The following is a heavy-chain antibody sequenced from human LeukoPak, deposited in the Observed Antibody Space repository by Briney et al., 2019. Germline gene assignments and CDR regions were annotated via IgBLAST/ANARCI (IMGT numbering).Heavy chain of an antibody. CDR1: GGTFSSYA. D-gene: IGHD3-22*01. V-gene: IGHV1-69*05. CDR3: ARRWAGDYDSSGYYYEAPVY. Sequence: SVKVSCKASGGTFSSYAISWVRQAPGQGLEWMGGIIPIFGTANYAQKFQGRVTITTDESTSTAYMELSSLRSEDTAMYYCARRWAGDYDSSGYYYEAPVYWGQGTLVTVSS. CDR2: IIPIFGTA. J-gene: IGHJ4*02.